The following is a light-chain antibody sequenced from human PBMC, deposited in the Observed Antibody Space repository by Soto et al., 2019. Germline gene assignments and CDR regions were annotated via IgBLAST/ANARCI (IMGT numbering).Light chain of an antibody. CDR2: SAS. CDR3: QQYGSSPPRSL. V-gene: IGKV3-20*01. CDR1: QSVSSNY. Sequence: EIVLTQSPGTLSLSPGERATLSCRASQSVSSNYLAWYQQKPGQAPRLLIYSASSRATGIPDRFSGSGSGTDFTLTISRREPEDFAVYYCQQYGSSPPRSLFGQGT. J-gene: IGKJ2*01.